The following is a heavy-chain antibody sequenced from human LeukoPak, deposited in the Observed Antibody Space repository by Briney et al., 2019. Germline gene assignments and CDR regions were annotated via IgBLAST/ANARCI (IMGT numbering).Heavy chain of an antibody. CDR2: ISGSGGST. CDR3: AIDPNWGTHS. CDR1: GFTFSSYA. V-gene: IGHV3-23*01. D-gene: IGHD7-27*01. J-gene: IGHJ4*02. Sequence: GGSLRLSCAASGFTFSSYAMSWVRQAPGKGLEWVSAISGSGGSTYYADSVRGRFTISRDNSKNALYLQMNSLRVEDTAVYYCAIDPNWGTHSWGQGVLVTVSS.